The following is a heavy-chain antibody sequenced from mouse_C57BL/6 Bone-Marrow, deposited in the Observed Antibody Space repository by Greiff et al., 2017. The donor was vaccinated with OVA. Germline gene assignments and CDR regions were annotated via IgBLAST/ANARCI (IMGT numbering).Heavy chain of an antibody. CDR3: ARHRSYSSPDY. V-gene: IGHV5-6*01. D-gene: IGHD2-5*01. J-gene: IGHJ2*01. CDR2: ISSGGSYT. CDR1: GFTFSSYG. Sequence: EVKLMESGGDLVKPGGSLKLSCAASGFTFSSYGMSWVRQTPDKRLEWVATISSGGSYTYYPDSVKGRFTISRDNAKNTLYLQISSLKSEDTTTEYSARHRSYSSPDYWGQGTTLTVSA.